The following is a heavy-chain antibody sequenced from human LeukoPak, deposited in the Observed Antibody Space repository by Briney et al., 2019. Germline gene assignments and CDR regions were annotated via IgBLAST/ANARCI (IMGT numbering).Heavy chain of an antibody. V-gene: IGHV4-34*01. CDR1: GGSFSGYY. CDR3: ASRDGYNDAFDI. Sequence: SETLSLTCAVYGGSFSGYYWSWIRRPPGKGLEWIGEINHSGSTNYNPSLKSRVTISVDTSKNQFSLKLSSVTAADTAVYYCASRDGYNDAFDIWGQGTMVTVSS. J-gene: IGHJ3*02. D-gene: IGHD5-24*01. CDR2: INHSGST.